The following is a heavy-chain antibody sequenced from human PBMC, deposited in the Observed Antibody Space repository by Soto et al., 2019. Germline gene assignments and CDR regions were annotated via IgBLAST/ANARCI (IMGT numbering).Heavy chain of an antibody. V-gene: IGHV1-8*01. Sequence: QVQLVQSGAEVKKPGASVKVSCKASGYTFTSYDINWVRQATGQGLEWMGWMNPNSGNTGYAQKFQGRVTMTRNTSISTAYMELSSLRSEDTALYYCARERSAAGTGWFDPWGQGTLVTSSS. CDR1: GYTFTSYD. CDR3: ARERSAAGTGWFDP. CDR2: MNPNSGNT. J-gene: IGHJ5*02. D-gene: IGHD6-13*01.